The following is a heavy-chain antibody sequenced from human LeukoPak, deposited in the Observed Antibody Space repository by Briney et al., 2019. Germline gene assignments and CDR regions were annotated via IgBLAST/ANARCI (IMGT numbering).Heavy chain of an antibody. CDR3: ARVRYSSSSHWFDP. J-gene: IGHJ5*02. Sequence: GGSLRLSCAASGFTFRNYWMSWVRQAPGKGLEWVANIKQDGSLKYYVDSLKGRFTISRDNAKTSVYLQMGSLRAEDTAVYYCARVRYSSSSHWFDPWGQGTLVTVSS. CDR1: GFTFRNYW. V-gene: IGHV3-7*01. D-gene: IGHD6-6*01. CDR2: IKQDGSLK.